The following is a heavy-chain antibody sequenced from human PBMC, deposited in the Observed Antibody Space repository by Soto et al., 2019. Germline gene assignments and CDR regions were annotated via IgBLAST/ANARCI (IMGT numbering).Heavy chain of an antibody. V-gene: IGHV4-4*07. CDR1: GGSLSSYY. J-gene: IGHJ6*02. D-gene: IGHD6-13*01. CDR3: ARDNQQPEEYYYGLDV. Sequence: PSETLSLTCTVSGGSLSSYYWNWIRQPAGKGLEWIGRIYISGSTNYNPSLKSRVTMSVDTSKNQFSLKLSSVTAAGTAVYYCARDNQQPEEYYYGLDVWGQGTTVTVSS. CDR2: IYISGST.